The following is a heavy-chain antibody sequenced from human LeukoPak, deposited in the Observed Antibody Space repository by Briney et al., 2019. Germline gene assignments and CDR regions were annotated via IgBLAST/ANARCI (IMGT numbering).Heavy chain of an antibody. V-gene: IGHV4-39*01. J-gene: IGHJ4*02. D-gene: IGHD1-26*01. CDR3: ARQKELLWVRYFDY. Sequence: KPSETLSLTCTVSGGSISSSSYYWSWIRQPPGKGLEWIGEINHSGSTNYNPSLESRVTISVDTSKNQFSLKLSSVTAADTAVYYCARQKELLWVRYFDYWGQGTLVTVSS. CDR1: GGSISSSSYY. CDR2: INHSGST.